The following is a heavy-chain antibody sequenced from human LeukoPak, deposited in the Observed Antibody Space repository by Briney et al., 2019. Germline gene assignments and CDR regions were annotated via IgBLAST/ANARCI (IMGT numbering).Heavy chain of an antibody. CDR1: GFTFSNYA. CDR3: ARGLIEYGVYTEYGHH. V-gene: IGHV3-30*04. D-gene: IGHD3-16*01. CDR2: ISYDGSDT. J-gene: IGHJ1*01. Sequence: PGGTLRLSCAASGFTFSNYAMHWVRQAPGKGREWVAVISYDGSDTYYADSVQGRFTISRDNSKNTLYLQINRRRAEDPSVYYCARGLIEYGVYTEYGHHWRQGTLVSVSS.